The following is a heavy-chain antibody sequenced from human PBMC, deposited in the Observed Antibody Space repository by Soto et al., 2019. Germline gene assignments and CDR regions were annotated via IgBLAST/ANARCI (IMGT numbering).Heavy chain of an antibody. CDR3: ARSTRSGYAFDI. CDR1: GYTFTSYY. Sequence: ASVKASCKSSGYTFTSYYMHWVRQAPGQGLEWMGIINPSGGSTSYAQKFQGRVTMTRDTSTSTVYMELSSLRSEDTAVYYCARSTRSGYAFDIWGQGTTVTVSS. J-gene: IGHJ3*02. CDR2: INPSGGST. D-gene: IGHD3-10*01. V-gene: IGHV1-46*01.